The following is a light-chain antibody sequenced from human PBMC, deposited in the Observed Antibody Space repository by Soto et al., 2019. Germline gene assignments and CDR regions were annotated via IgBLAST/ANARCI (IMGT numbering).Light chain of an antibody. CDR3: SSYAGSSNV. V-gene: IGLV2-8*01. CDR2: EVN. J-gene: IGLJ1*01. Sequence: QSVLTQPPSASGSPGQSVAISCTGTISDVGGYNYVSWYQQHPGKAPKLMIYEVNKRPSGVPDRFSGSKSGNTASLTVSGLHAEDEADYYCSSYAGSSNVFGTGTKLTVL. CDR1: ISDVGGYNY.